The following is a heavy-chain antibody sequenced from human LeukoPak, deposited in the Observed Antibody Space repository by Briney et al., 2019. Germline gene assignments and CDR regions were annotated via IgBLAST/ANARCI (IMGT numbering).Heavy chain of an antibody. V-gene: IGHV4-39*07. CDR3: ARAHSSSWTYNWFDP. J-gene: IGHJ5*02. CDR2: IYYSGST. Sequence: SETLSLTCTVSGGSISSSSYYWGWIRQPPGKGLEWIGSIYYSGSTYYNPSLKSRVTISVDTSKNQLSLKLSSVTAADTAVYYCARAHSSSWTYNWFDPWGQGTLVTVSS. CDR1: GGSISSSSYY. D-gene: IGHD6-13*01.